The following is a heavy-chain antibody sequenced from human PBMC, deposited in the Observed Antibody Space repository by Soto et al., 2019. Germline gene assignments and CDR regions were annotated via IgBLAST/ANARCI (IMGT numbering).Heavy chain of an antibody. V-gene: IGHV4-30-2*01. CDR3: ARDRNGLGGIDY. CDR2: IFQSGSP. Sequence: QLQLQESGSGLVKPSQTLSLTCAVSGGSITSGGFSWRWIRQPPGKGLEWIGYIFQSGSPSYTPSLKSRVTISGGRSKNQFFLRLSSVTAADTAVYFCARDRNGLGGIDYWGQGTLVTVSS. D-gene: IGHD1-1*01. J-gene: IGHJ4*02. CDR1: GGSITSGGFS.